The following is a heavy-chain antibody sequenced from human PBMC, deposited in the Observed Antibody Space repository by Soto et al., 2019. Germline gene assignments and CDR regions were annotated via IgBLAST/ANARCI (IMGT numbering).Heavy chain of an antibody. D-gene: IGHD2-21*02. V-gene: IGHV1-2*04. CDR1: GYTFTAYY. CDR2: INPNSGGT. Sequence: QVQLVQAGAEVKKPGASLKVSCKTAGYTFTAYYIHWFRQAPGQGLEWMGWINPNSGGTNYAQKLQGCITMTRSTSTSTADMEVRRLRSDDAAVSYSALSDCAGDCSSIDPWVQGPRVTISS. CDR3: ALSDCAGDCSSIDP. J-gene: IGHJ5*02.